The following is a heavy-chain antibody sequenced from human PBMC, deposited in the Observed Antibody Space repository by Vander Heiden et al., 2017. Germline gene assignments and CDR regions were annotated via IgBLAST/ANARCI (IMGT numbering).Heavy chain of an antibody. D-gene: IGHD6-19*01. CDR1: GYTFTGYY. CDR3: ARSSGWNYYYYYGMDV. CDR2: INPNSGGT. J-gene: IGHJ6*02. Sequence: QVQLVQSGAEVKKPGASVKVSCKASGYTFTGYYMHWVRQAPGQGLEWMGWINPNSGGTNYAQKFQGRVTMTRDTSISTAYMELSRLRSDDTAVYYCARSSGWNYYYYYGMDVWCQGTTVTVSS. V-gene: IGHV1-2*02.